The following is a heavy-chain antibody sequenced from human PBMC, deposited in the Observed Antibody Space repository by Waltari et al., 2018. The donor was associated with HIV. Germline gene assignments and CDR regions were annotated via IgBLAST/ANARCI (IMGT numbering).Heavy chain of an antibody. CDR3: AKDFFTTTRGWFFDL. J-gene: IGHJ4*02. Sequence: EVHLLESGGGLVPPGGSLRVSCVGSGFPFQRSGMTWVRLAPGKGLEWIAVISGPGDSTYTADSVRGRFIISRDNSDNTVYLQMSSLRVEDTARYFCAKDFFTTTRGWFFDLWGQGTLVTVSS. D-gene: IGHD4-4*01. CDR2: ISGPGDST. V-gene: IGHV3-23*01. CDR1: GFPFQRSG.